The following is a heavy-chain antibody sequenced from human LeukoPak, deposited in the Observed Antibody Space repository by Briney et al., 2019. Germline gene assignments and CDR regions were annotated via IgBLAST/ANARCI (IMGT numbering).Heavy chain of an antibody. CDR3: ARGRAVDFDL. J-gene: IGHJ2*01. V-gene: IGHV4-34*01. Sequence: SETLSLTCAVYGGSFSGYYWSWIRQPPGKGPEWIGEINHSGSTNYNPSLKSRVTISVDTSKNQFSLKLSSVTAADTAVYYCARGRAVDFDLWGRGTLVTVSS. D-gene: IGHD6-25*01. CDR2: INHSGST. CDR1: GGSFSGYY.